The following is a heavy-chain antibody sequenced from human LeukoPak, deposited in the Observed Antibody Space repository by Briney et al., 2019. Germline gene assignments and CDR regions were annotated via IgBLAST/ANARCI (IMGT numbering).Heavy chain of an antibody. Sequence: SETLSLTCAVYGGSFSGYYWSWIRQHPGKGLEGIGYIYYSGSTYYNPSLKSRVTISGDTSKNQFSLKLSSVTAAETAVYSCARAYPYDGDYYFDYWGERALVTVS. CDR3: ARAYPYDGDYYFDY. J-gene: IGHJ4*02. D-gene: IGHD4-17*01. CDR2: IYYSGST. CDR1: GGSFSGYY. V-gene: IGHV4-31*11.